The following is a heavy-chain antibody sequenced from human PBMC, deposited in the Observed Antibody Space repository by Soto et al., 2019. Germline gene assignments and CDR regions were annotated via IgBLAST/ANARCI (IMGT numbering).Heavy chain of an antibody. Sequence: EVQLVEPGGGVVWPGGSLRLSCAASGFTFDDYGMSWVRQVPGKGLEWVSGSNSNGDKTGYADSVKGRFTISRDNAKNSLYLQMNSLRVEDTALYHCAREYGSGSSPPWFDPWGQGTLVTVSS. V-gene: IGHV3-20*01. D-gene: IGHD3-10*01. CDR1: GFTFDDYG. J-gene: IGHJ5*02. CDR2: SNSNGDKT. CDR3: AREYGSGSSPPWFDP.